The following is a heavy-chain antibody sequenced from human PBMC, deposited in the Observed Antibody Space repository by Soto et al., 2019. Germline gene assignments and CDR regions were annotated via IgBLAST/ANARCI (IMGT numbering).Heavy chain of an antibody. CDR2: INAGNGNT. CDR3: ARNLMDYDIVTGYYIAYYFDY. J-gene: IGHJ4*02. CDR1: GYTFTSYA. Sequence: QVQLVQSGAEVTKPGASAKVSCKASGYTFTSYAMHWVLQAPGQRLERMGWINAGNGNTKYSQKLQGRVTITRDTSASTSYMELSSLRFEDTSVYYCARNLMDYDIVTGYYIAYYFDYWGQGTLVTVSS. V-gene: IGHV1-3*01. D-gene: IGHD3-9*01.